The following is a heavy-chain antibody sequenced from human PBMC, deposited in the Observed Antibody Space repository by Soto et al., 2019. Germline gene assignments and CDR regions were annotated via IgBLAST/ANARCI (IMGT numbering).Heavy chain of an antibody. Sequence: QVQLQESGPGLVKPSETLSLTCTVSGGSISSYYWSWIRQPPGKGLEWIGYIYYSGSTNYNPSLKSRVTISVDTSKNQFSRKLSSVTAADTAVYYCARQTGFYGSGSYLDYWGQGTLVTVSS. V-gene: IGHV4-59*08. J-gene: IGHJ4*02. D-gene: IGHD3-10*01. CDR3: ARQTGFYGSGSYLDY. CDR1: GGSISSYY. CDR2: IYYSGST.